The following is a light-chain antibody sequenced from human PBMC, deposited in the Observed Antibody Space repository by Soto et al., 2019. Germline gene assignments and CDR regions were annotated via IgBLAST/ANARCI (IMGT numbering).Light chain of an antibody. J-gene: IGLJ1*01. V-gene: IGLV2-14*01. CDR2: EVS. Sequence: QSALTQPASVSGSPGQSITISCTGTSNDVGAYNYVSWYRQQPGKAPKLMIYEVSHRPSGVSNRFSGSKSGNTASLTISALHVEDEADYYCSSHSSSSPYVFGTGTKVTVL. CDR1: SNDVGAYNY. CDR3: SSHSSSSPYV.